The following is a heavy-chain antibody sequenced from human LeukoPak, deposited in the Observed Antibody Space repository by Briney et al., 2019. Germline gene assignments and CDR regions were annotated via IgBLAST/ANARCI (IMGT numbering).Heavy chain of an antibody. CDR2: ISWNSGSI. D-gene: IGHD6-6*01. Sequence: GGSLRLSCAASGFTFDDYAMHWVRQAPGKGLEWVSGISWNSGSIGYADSVKGRFTISRDNAKNSLYLQMNSLRAEDMALYYCAKASSIAARPRFNYMDVWGKGTTVTVSS. CDR3: AKASSIAARPRFNYMDV. J-gene: IGHJ6*03. V-gene: IGHV3-9*03. CDR1: GFTFDDYA.